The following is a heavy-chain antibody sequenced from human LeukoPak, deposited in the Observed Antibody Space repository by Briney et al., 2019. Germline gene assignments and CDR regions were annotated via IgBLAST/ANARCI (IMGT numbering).Heavy chain of an antibody. CDR3: ARDGKNYYFDY. D-gene: IGHD1-1*01. CDR1: GYTFTSYY. V-gene: IGHV1-46*01. Sequence: ASVKVSCKASGYTFTSYYMHWVRQAPGQGLEWMGIINPSGGSTSYAQKFQGRVTTTRDTSTSTVYMELSSLRSEDTAVYYCARDGKNYYFDYWGQGTLVTVSS. J-gene: IGHJ4*02. CDR2: INPSGGST.